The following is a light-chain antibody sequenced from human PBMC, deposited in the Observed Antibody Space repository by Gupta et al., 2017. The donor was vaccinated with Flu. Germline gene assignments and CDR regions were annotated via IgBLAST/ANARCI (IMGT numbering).Light chain of an antibody. CDR2: QDN. CDR1: KLGESY. V-gene: IGLV3-1*01. Sequence: SYALIQPPSVSVSPGQTATITCSGNKLGESYASWYQQKPGQPPVVLIYQDNKRPSGIPDRFSGSSSGNTVTLTISGSQAVDEADYYCQAWDNSAVVFGGGTKLAVL. CDR3: QAWDNSAVV. J-gene: IGLJ2*01.